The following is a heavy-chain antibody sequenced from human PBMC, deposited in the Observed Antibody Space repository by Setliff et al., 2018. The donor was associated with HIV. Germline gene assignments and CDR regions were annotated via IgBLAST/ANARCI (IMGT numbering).Heavy chain of an antibody. D-gene: IGHD6-25*01. Sequence: SETLSLTCTVSGGSISSSSYYWGWIRQPPGKGLEWIGSIYYSGATYYNPSLKSRVTLSVDTSSNHFSLKLSSVTAAATAVYYCARDVGSSAWPFDHWGQGTLVTVSS. V-gene: IGHV4-39*07. CDR1: GGSISSSSYY. CDR3: ARDVGSSAWPFDH. CDR2: IYYSGAT. J-gene: IGHJ4*02.